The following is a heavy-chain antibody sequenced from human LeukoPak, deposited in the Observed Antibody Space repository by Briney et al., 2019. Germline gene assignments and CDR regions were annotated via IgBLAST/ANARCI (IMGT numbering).Heavy chain of an antibody. D-gene: IGHD3-10*01. Sequence: GGSLRLSCAASGFIFSNYGMHWVRQAPGKGLEWVSGINWNGGSTGYADSVKGRFTISRDNAKNSLYLQMNSLRAEDTALYYCARDGGSGSYSDYWGQGTLVTVSS. CDR3: ARDGGSGSYSDY. CDR1: GFIFSNYG. CDR2: INWNGGST. V-gene: IGHV3-20*04. J-gene: IGHJ4*02.